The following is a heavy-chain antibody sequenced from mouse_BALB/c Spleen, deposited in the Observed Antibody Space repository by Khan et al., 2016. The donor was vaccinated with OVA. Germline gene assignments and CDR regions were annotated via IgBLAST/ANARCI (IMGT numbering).Heavy chain of an antibody. V-gene: IGHV1-77*01. Sequence: QVQLKQSGAELARPGASVKLSCKASGYTFTDYYINWVKQRTGQGLEWIGEISPGSGDTYYNERFKGKATLTPDKSSSPAYMQLSSLTSEASAVYFCARRNYFGYTFAYWGQGTLVTVSA. J-gene: IGHJ3*01. CDR1: GYTFTDYY. CDR2: ISPGSGDT. D-gene: IGHD1-2*01. CDR3: ARRNYFGYTFAY.